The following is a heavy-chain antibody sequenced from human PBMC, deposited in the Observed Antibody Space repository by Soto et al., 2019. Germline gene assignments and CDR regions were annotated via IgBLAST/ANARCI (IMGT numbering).Heavy chain of an antibody. V-gene: IGHV3-43*01. J-gene: IGHJ4*02. CDR2: ISWDGYGT. Sequence: PVGSLRLSCAASGFTFDDYTMHWVRQAPGKGLEWVSLISWDGYGTYYADSVRGRFTISRDNSKNSLYLQMNSLRTEDTALYYCANDPSNYEYYFDYWGQGTLVTVSS. D-gene: IGHD4-4*01. CDR1: GFTFDDYT. CDR3: ANDPSNYEYYFDY.